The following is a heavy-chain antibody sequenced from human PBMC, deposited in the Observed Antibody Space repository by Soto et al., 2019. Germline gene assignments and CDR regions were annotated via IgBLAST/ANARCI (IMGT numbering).Heavy chain of an antibody. CDR2: INHSGST. J-gene: IGHJ4*02. CDR1: GGSFSGYY. Sequence: SETLSLTCAVYGGSFSGYYWSWIRQPPGKGLGWIGEINHSGSTNYNPSLKSRVTISVDTSKNQFSLKLSSVTAADTAVYYCARVRGYSYGYLGRRFDYWGQGTLVTVSS. D-gene: IGHD5-18*01. CDR3: ARVRGYSYGYLGRRFDY. V-gene: IGHV4-34*01.